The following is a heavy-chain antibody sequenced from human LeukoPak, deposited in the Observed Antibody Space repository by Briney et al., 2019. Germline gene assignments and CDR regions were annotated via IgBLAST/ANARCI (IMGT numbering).Heavy chain of an antibody. CDR1: GFTFNNYC. J-gene: IGHJ4*02. V-gene: IGHV3-7*03. Sequence: PGGSLRLSCAASGFTFNNYCMSWVRQSPGKGLEWVANIKQDGSETYYVDSVKGRFTISRDNAKNSLYLQVNSLRTEDTAVYFCARGKSSGAPGGYWGQGTLVTVSS. D-gene: IGHD3-22*01. CDR3: ARGKSSGAPGGY. CDR2: IKQDGSET.